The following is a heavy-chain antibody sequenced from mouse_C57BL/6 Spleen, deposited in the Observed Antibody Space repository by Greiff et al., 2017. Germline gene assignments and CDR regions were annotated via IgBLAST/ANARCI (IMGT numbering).Heavy chain of an antibody. Sequence: QVQLQQSGSELVKPGASVKISCKASGYAFSSSWMNWVKQRPGKGLEWIGRIYPGDGDTNYNGKFKGKATLTADKSSSTAYMQLSSLTSEDSAVYFCARYDYDVAYWGQGTLVTVSA. CDR1: GYAFSSSW. D-gene: IGHD2-4*01. CDR3: ARYDYDVAY. J-gene: IGHJ3*01. V-gene: IGHV1-82*01. CDR2: IYPGDGDT.